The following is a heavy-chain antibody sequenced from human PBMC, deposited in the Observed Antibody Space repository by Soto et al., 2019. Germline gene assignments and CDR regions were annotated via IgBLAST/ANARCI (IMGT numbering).Heavy chain of an antibody. J-gene: IGHJ4*02. V-gene: IGHV3-7*01. D-gene: IGHD3-3*01. CDR1: GFTFSSYW. Sequence: GGSLRLSCAASGFTFSSYWMSWVRQAPGKGLEWVANIKQDGSEKYYVDSVKGRFTISRDNAKNSLYLQMNSLRAEDTAVYYCATARLRFWEWLSRPIFDYWGQGTLVTVSS. CDR2: IKQDGSEK. CDR3: ATARLRFWEWLSRPIFDY.